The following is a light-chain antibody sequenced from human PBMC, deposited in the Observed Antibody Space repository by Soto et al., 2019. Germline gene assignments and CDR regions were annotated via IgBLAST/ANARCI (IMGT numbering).Light chain of an antibody. CDR1: QSISSW. CDR3: QQYSLYWA. V-gene: IGKV1-5*03. CDR2: KAS. J-gene: IGKJ1*01. Sequence: DIQMTQSPSTLFASVGDTVTITCRASQSISSWLAWYQQKPGKAPKLLIYKASSLESGVPSRFSGSGSGTEFTLTISSLQPDDFASYYCQQYSLYWAFGPGTKVEIK.